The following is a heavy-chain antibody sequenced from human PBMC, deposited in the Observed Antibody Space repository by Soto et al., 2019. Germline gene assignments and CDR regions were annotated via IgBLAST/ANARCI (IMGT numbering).Heavy chain of an antibody. D-gene: IGHD2-8*02. Sequence: QAQIQQSGARLLEPSETLSLTCSVSGGSFTGYFYSWIRQSPGRGLEWIGEINDGGITKYSPSLKSRAFMSADRAKKQFSLTLTSLTAADTGVYYCAPTPRLLVPWGQGTPVIVSS. CDR1: GGSFTGYF. J-gene: IGHJ1*01. CDR3: APTPRLLVP. V-gene: IGHV4-34*02. CDR2: INDGGIT.